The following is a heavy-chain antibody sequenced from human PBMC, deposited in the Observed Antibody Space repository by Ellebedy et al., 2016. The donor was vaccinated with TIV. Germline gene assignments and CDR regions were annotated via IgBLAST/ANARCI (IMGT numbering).Heavy chain of an antibody. CDR2: ISSSSSTI. V-gene: IGHV3-48*04. D-gene: IGHD6-6*01. CDR1: GFTFSSYS. J-gene: IGHJ6*03. CDR3: AKDGLAAPVGYYYYYMDV. Sequence: GESLKISXAASGFTFSSYSMNWVRQAPGKGLEWVSYISSSSSTIYYADSVKGRFTISRDNAKNSLYLQMNSLRAEDTALYYCAKDGLAAPVGYYYYYMDVWGKGTTVTVSS.